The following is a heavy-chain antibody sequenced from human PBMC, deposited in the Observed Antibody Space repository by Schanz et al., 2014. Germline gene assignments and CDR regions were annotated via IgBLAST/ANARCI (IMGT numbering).Heavy chain of an antibody. CDR2: IIPVLAIA. CDR1: GGTFSSYT. CDR3: ASSGAGYSSSWDFDY. J-gene: IGHJ4*02. Sequence: QVQLVQSGAEVKKPGSSVKVSCTASGGTFSSYTISWIRQAPGQGLEWMGRIIPVLAIADYAQKFQGRVTITADKSTSTASMELSSLRSEDTAVYYCASSGAGYSSSWDFDYWGQGTPVTVSS. V-gene: IGHV1-69*02. D-gene: IGHD6-13*01.